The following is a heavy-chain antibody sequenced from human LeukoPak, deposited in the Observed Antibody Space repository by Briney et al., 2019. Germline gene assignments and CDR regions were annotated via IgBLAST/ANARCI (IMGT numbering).Heavy chain of an antibody. V-gene: IGHV1-2*02. D-gene: IGHD2-2*01. Sequence: ASVKVSCKASGYTFTGYYMHWVRQAPGQGLEWMGWINPNSGGTNYAQKFQGRVTMTRDTSISTAYMELSRLRSDDTAVYYCARGVVPAAMSGFDYWGQGTLVTVSS. CDR3: ARGVVPAAMSGFDY. J-gene: IGHJ4*02. CDR2: INPNSGGT. CDR1: GYTFTGYY.